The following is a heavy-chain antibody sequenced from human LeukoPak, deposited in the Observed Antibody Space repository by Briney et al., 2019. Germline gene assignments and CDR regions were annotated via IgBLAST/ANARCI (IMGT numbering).Heavy chain of an antibody. CDR3: ASVYDSSGYYPF. J-gene: IGHJ4*02. V-gene: IGHV4-31*03. Sequence: PSETLSLTCTVSGDSISNGVKYWSWIRQHPGRGLEWIGYIYHSGRSYYNPSLKSRITMSVDTSKNQFSLNLSSVTAADTAVYYCASVYDSSGYYPFWGQGTLVTVSS. D-gene: IGHD3-22*01. CDR2: IYHSGRS. CDR1: GDSISNGVKY.